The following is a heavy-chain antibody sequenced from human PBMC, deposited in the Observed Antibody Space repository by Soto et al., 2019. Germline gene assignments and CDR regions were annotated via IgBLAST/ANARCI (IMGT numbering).Heavy chain of an antibody. CDR2: ISGSGGST. CDR3: ASRSSGWYFDY. CDR1: GFTFSSYA. Sequence: EVQLLESRGGLVQPGGFLRLSCAASGFTFSSYAMNWVRQAPGKGLEWVSVISGSGGSTYYADSVKGRFTISRDNFKNTLYLQMNSLRAEDTAVYYCASRSSGWYFDYWGQGTLVTVSS. D-gene: IGHD6-19*01. J-gene: IGHJ4*02. V-gene: IGHV3-23*01.